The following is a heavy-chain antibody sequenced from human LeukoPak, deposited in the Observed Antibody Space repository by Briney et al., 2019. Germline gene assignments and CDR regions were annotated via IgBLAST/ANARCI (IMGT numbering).Heavy chain of an antibody. J-gene: IGHJ6*03. CDR3: ARHVTSHKGYYYYYMDV. D-gene: IGHD2-2*01. Sequence: GESLQISCKGSGYSFTSYWIGWVRQMPGKGLEWMGIIYPGDSDTRYSPSFQGQVTISADKSISTAYLQWSSLKASDTAMYYCARHVTSHKGYYYYYMDVWGKGTTVTVSS. V-gene: IGHV5-51*01. CDR2: IYPGDSDT. CDR1: GYSFTSYW.